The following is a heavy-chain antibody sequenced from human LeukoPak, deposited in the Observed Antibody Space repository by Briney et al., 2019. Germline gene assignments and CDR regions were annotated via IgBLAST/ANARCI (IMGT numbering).Heavy chain of an antibody. D-gene: IGHD2-2*01. CDR3: TPDVVPAAMLSGY. V-gene: IGHV3-23*01. CDR2: ISGSGGST. CDR1: GFTFSSYA. J-gene: IGHJ4*02. Sequence: QTGGSLRLSCAASGFTFSSYAMSWVRQAPGKGLEWVSAISGSGGSTYYADSVKGRFTISRDNSKNTLYLQMNSLRAEDTAVYYCTPDVVPAAMLSGYWGQGTLVTVSS.